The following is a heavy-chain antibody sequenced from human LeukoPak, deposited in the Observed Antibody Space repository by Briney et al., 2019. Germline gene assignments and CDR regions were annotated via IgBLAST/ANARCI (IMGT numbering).Heavy chain of an antibody. CDR2: ISSSGSTI. CDR1: GFTFSAYY. D-gene: IGHD6-19*01. J-gene: IGHJ5*02. V-gene: IGHV3-11*01. CDR3: ARERSGWPSPFDWFDP. Sequence: GGSLRLSCAASGFTFSAYYMSWIRQAPGKGLEWLSYISSSGSTIYYADSVEGRFTISRDNAKNSLYLQMNSLRAEDTAVYYCARERSGWPSPFDWFDPWGQGTLVTISS.